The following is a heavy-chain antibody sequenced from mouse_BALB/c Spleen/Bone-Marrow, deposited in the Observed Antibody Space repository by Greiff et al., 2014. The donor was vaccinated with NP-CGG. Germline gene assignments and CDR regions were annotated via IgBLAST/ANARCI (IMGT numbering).Heavy chain of an antibody. D-gene: IGHD2-13*01. V-gene: IGHV3-2*02. CDR3: ARGGYYGDSYAMDY. J-gene: IGHJ4*01. CDR2: ISYSGST. CDR1: GYSITSDYV. Sequence: VQLQQPGPGLVKPSQSLSLTCTVTGYSITSDYVWYWIRQFPGNKLEWMGYISYSGSTSYNPSLKSRISITRDTSKNQFFLQLNSSTTEDTATYYCARGGYYGDSYAMDYWGHGTSVTVSS.